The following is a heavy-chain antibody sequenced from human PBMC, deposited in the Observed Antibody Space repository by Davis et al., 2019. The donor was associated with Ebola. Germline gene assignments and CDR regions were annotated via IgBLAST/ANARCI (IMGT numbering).Heavy chain of an antibody. CDR2: IWYDGSNK. D-gene: IGHD2-2*01. V-gene: IGHV3-33*01. CDR3: ARDLIPAAMSLDY. CDR1: GFTFSSYG. Sequence: PGGSPRLSCAASGFTFSSYGMHWVRQAPGKGLEWVAVIWYDGSNKYYADSVKGRFTISRDNSKNTLYLQMNSLRAEDTAVYYCARDLIPAAMSLDYWGQGTLVTVSS. J-gene: IGHJ4*02.